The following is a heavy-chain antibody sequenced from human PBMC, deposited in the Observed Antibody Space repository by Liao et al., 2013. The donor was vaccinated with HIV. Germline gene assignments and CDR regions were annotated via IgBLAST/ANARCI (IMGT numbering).Heavy chain of an antibody. CDR3: AIQDPYYYY. D-gene: IGHD2-15*01. V-gene: IGHV4-39*07. CDR2: IYYSGST. CDR1: GGSISSGSNY. J-gene: IGHJ6*03. Sequence: QLQLQESGPGLVRPSETLSLTCVVSGGSISSGSNYWVWIRQPPREGGVEWIGSIYYSGSTYYNPSLKSRVTISLDMSKNQFSLHLSSVTAADTAVYYCAIQDPYYYY.